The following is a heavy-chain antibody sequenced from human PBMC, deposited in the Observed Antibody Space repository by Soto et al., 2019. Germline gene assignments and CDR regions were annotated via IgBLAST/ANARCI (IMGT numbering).Heavy chain of an antibody. D-gene: IGHD3-3*01. J-gene: IGHJ6*02. Sequence: QVQLQESGPGLVKPSQTLSLTCTVSGGSISSGDYYWSWIRQPPGKGLEWIGYIYYSGSTYYNPSLKSRVNLSVHTSKNQFSLKLSSVTAADTAVYYCARDSGDFGYGMDVWGQGTTVTVSS. V-gene: IGHV4-30-4*01. CDR3: ARDSGDFGYGMDV. CDR1: GGSISSGDYY. CDR2: IYYSGST.